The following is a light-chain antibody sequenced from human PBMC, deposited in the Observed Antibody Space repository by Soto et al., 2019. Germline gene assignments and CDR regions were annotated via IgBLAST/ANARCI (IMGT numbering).Light chain of an antibody. Sequence: EIVMAQSPATLSVSPGERATLSCWASESISINLAWYQQKPCQAPRLLIYGASTRATGIPARFSGSGSGTEFTLPITGLQSEDVAVYYCKQYNDWPRTFGQGTKVEIK. J-gene: IGKJ1*01. CDR2: GAS. V-gene: IGKV3-15*01. CDR3: KQYNDWPRT. CDR1: ESISIN.